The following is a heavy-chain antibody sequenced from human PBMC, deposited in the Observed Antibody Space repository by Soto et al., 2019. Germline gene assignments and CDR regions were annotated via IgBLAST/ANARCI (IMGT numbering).Heavy chain of an antibody. Sequence: QVHLVQSGAAVKGPGASVTFSCEASGYTFTNHDLIWVRQAPGQGLEYMGWVKCNRGHRDYAPGFQGRVSMTKNSCINTAYLALSSLRLEDTAVYYCARGRALFKMPIQGADSWGQGTLITVS. V-gene: IGHV1-8*01. D-gene: IGHD1-26*01. J-gene: IGHJ4*02. CDR2: VKCNRGHR. CDR3: ARGRALFKMPIQGADS. CDR1: GYTFTNHD.